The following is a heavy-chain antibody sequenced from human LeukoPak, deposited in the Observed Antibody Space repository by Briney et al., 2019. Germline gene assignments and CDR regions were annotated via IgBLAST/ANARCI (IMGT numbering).Heavy chain of an antibody. Sequence: SETLSLTCAVYGGSFSGYYWSWIRQPPGKGLEWIGEINHSGSTNYNPSLRSRVTISVDTSKNQFSLKLSSVTAADTAVYYCARDGGYCTNGVCYLYFDYWGQGTLVTVSS. CDR1: GGSFSGYY. V-gene: IGHV4-34*01. D-gene: IGHD2-8*01. CDR3: ARDGGYCTNGVCYLYFDY. CDR2: INHSGST. J-gene: IGHJ4*02.